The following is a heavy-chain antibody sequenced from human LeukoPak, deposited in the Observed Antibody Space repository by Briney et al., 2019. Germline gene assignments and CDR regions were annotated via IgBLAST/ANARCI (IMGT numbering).Heavy chain of an antibody. J-gene: IGHJ6*03. CDR3: ARTTIFSYYDFWSGYYPYYYYYYMGV. D-gene: IGHD3-3*01. CDR1: GYTFTSYD. CDR2: MNPNSGNT. V-gene: IGHV1-8*01. Sequence: ASVKVSCKTSGYTFTSYDINWVRQATGQGLEWMGWMNPNSGNTGYAQKFQGRVTMTRNTSISTAYMELSSLRSEDTTVYYCARTTIFSYYDFWSGYYPYYYYYYMGVWGKGTTVTVSS.